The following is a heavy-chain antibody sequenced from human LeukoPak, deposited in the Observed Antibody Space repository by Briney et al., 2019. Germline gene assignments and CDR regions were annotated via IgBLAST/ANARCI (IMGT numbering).Heavy chain of an antibody. J-gene: IGHJ4*02. CDR3: ARAGLWFGELYYFDY. Sequence: SETLSLTCAVYGDSFSGYYWSWLRQPPGKGLEWIGEINHSGSTNYNPSLKSRVTISVDTSKNQFSLKLSSVTAADTAVYYCARAGLWFGELYYFDYGGQGTLVTVSA. CDR1: GDSFSGYY. CDR2: INHSGST. D-gene: IGHD3-10*01. V-gene: IGHV4-34*01.